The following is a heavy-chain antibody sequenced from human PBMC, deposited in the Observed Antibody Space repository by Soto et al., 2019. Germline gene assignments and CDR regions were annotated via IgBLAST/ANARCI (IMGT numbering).Heavy chain of an antibody. Sequence: PSETLCLTCSVSGGSSGSISYYWGWISQPPGKGLEWIGSIYYSGSTYYNPSLKSRVTISVDTSKNQFSLKLSSVTAADTAVYYCARHEVGAESYYYYGMDVWGQGTTVTVSS. CDR3: ARHEVGAESYYYYGMDV. V-gene: IGHV4-39*01. CDR1: GGSSGSISYY. J-gene: IGHJ6*02. CDR2: IYYSGST. D-gene: IGHD1-26*01.